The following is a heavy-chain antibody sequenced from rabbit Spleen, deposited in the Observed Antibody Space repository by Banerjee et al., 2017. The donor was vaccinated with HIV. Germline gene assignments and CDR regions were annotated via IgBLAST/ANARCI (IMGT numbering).Heavy chain of an antibody. Sequence: EQLEESGGGLVKPEGSLTLTCKASGVSLNDKDVMCWVRQAPGKGLEWIACIYVGSGTTYYANWAKGRFTISKTSSTTVTLQMTSLTAADTAIYFCARDRYVSYDYVGYALNLWGPGTLVTVS. CDR2: IYVGSGTT. J-gene: IGHJ4*01. CDR3: ARDRYVSYDYVGYALNL. V-gene: IGHV1S45*01. CDR1: GVSLNDKDV. D-gene: IGHD6-1*01.